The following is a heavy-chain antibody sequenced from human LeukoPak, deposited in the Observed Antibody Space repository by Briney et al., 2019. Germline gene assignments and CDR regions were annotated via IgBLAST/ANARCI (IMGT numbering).Heavy chain of an antibody. CDR1: GFTFSSYS. J-gene: IGHJ6*02. D-gene: IGHD1-26*01. CDR2: ISSSSSYI. V-gene: IGHV3-21*01. Sequence: GGSLRLSCAASGFTFSSYSMNWVRQAPGKGLEWVSTISSSSSYIYYADSVKGRFTISRDNAKNSLYLQMNSLRAEDTAVYYCARVRYSGSYYGMDVWGQGTTVTVSS. CDR3: ARVRYSGSYYGMDV.